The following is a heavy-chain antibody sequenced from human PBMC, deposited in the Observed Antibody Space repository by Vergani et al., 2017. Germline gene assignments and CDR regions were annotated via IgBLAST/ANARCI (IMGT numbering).Heavy chain of an antibody. J-gene: IGHJ4*02. D-gene: IGHD6-13*01. CDR3: ARGGHSSSWPTLDY. CDR2: ISGSGGST. Sequence: EVQLVESGGGLVQPGRSLRLSCAASGFTFDDYAMHWVRQAPGKGLEWVSGISGSGGSTYYADSVKGRFTISRDNSKNTLYLQMNSLRAEDTAVYYCARGGHSSSWPTLDYWGQGTLVTVSS. CDR1: GFTFDDYA. V-gene: IGHV3-23*04.